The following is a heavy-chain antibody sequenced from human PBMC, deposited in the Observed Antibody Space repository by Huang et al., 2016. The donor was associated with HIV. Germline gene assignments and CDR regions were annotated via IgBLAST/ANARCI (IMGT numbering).Heavy chain of an antibody. V-gene: IGHV1-3*01. CDR1: GYTFSSHA. Sequence: QVQLVQSGAEVKKPGTSVKVSCKTSGYTFSSHALHWLRQAPGQRPEWLGWINGGNGDTEYSQKFQGRVTMTSDTSAIIGYMELNSVLSEGTAVYSCARDPLDIRRHFDFWGQGSLVTVSS. J-gene: IGHJ4*02. CDR3: ARDPLDIRRHFDF. D-gene: IGHD3-3*01. CDR2: INGGNGDT.